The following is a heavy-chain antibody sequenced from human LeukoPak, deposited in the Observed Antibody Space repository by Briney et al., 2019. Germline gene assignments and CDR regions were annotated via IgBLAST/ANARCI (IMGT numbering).Heavy chain of an antibody. J-gene: IGHJ3*02. CDR3: ARDPDHDISAAFDI. D-gene: IGHD3-9*01. CDR1: LGSISNYY. V-gene: IGHV4-59*01. CDR2: IYHSGNT. Sequence: NPSETLSLTCTVSLGSISNYYWNWIRQSSGKGLGWLGDIYHSGNTRYNPSLKSRVTISVDTSKNQFSLKLSSVTAADTAVYYCARDPDHDISAAFDIWGQGTVVTVSS.